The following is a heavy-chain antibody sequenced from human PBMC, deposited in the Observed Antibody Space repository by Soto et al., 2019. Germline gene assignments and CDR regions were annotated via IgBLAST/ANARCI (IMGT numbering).Heavy chain of an antibody. CDR1: GFSLSTSGVG. V-gene: IGHV2-5*02. Sequence: QITLKESGPTLVKPTQTLTLTCTFSGFSLSTSGVGVGWIRQPPGKALEWLALIYWDDDKRYSPSLKSRLTITQDTAKNQVVRTMTNMDPVDIATYYCAHVYGGHDTFDYWGQGTLVTVSS. CDR3: AHVYGGHDTFDY. J-gene: IGHJ4*02. CDR2: IYWDDDK. D-gene: IGHD5-12*01.